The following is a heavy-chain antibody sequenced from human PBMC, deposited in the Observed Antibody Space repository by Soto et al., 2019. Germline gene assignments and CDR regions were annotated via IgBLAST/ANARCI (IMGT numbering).Heavy chain of an antibody. Sequence: SETLSLTCTVSGGSISSYYWSWIRQPPGKGLEWIGYIYYSGSTNYNPPLKSRVTISVDTSKNQFSLKLSSVTAADTAVYYCARAEELEESWFDPWGQGTLVTVSS. CDR1: GGSISSYY. J-gene: IGHJ5*02. CDR2: IYYSGST. V-gene: IGHV4-59*01. D-gene: IGHD3-3*02. CDR3: ARAEELEESWFDP.